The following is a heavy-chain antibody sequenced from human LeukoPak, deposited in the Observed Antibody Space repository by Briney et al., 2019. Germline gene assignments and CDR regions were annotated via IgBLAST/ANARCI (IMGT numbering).Heavy chain of an antibody. CDR1: GGSINSYY. CDR3: ARGGYYGSGNDFRFDP. CDR2: IHYTWST. D-gene: IGHD3-10*01. V-gene: IGHV4-59*01. J-gene: IGHJ5*02. Sequence: SETLSLTCTVSGGSINSYYWSWIRRPPGKGLECIGYIHYTWSTNYNPSLKSRVTISVDTSKSQFSLKLSSVTAADTAIYYCARGGYYGSGNDFRFDPWGQGTLVTVSS.